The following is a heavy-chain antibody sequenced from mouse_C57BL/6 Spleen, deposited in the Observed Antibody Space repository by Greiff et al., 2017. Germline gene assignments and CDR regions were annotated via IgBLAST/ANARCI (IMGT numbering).Heavy chain of an antibody. Sequence: QVQLQQSGPELVKPGASVKFSCKASGYAFSSSWMNWVKQRPGKGLEWIGRIYPGDGDTNYNGKFKGKATLTADKSSSTAYMQLSSLTSEDSAVYFCARGDFFDYWGQGTTLTVSS. CDR1: GYAFSSSW. CDR3: ARGDFFDY. CDR2: IYPGDGDT. J-gene: IGHJ2*01. V-gene: IGHV1-82*01.